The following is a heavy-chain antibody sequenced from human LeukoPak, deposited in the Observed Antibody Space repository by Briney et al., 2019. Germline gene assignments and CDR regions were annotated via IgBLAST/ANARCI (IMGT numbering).Heavy chain of an antibody. V-gene: IGHV4-38-2*01. CDR1: GYSISSGYY. D-gene: IGHD1-26*01. Sequence: SETLSLTCAVSGYSISSGYYWGWIRQPPGRGLEWIGTIYHRRNTYYNPSLKSRVTISVDTSKNQFSLKVSSVTAADTAVYYCARAVGGYYLDYWGQGTLVTVSS. J-gene: IGHJ4*02. CDR2: IYHRRNT. CDR3: ARAVGGYYLDY.